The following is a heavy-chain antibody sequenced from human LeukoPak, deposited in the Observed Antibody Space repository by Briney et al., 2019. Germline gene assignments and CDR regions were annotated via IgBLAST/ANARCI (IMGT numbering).Heavy chain of an antibody. D-gene: IGHD2-8*02. CDR2: IEKDGSEK. V-gene: IGHV3-7*01. CDR1: GLFFSDVW. J-gene: IGHJ4*02. Sequence: QPGGSLRLSCAGTGLFFSDVWMNWFRQAPGKGLEWVANIEKDGSEKNYVDSVKGRFTISRGNAKNSLHLEMNSLRGEDTAVYYCAAGYGWLTDFWGQGTLVTVSS. CDR3: AAGYGWLTDF.